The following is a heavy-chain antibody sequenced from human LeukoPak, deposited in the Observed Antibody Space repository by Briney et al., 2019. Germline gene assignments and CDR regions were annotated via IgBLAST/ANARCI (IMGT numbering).Heavy chain of an antibody. CDR1: SGSISTSNYY. CDR2: INHSGST. V-gene: IGHV4-39*07. Sequence: SETLSLTCTVSSGSISTSNYYWGWVRQPPGKALEWIGEINHSGSTNYNPSLKSRVTISVDTSKNQFSLKLSSVTAADTAVYYCARGRIYSDFWSGYYLGYYYYMDVWGKGTTVTVSS. CDR3: ARGRIYSDFWSGYYLGYYYYMDV. J-gene: IGHJ6*03. D-gene: IGHD3-3*01.